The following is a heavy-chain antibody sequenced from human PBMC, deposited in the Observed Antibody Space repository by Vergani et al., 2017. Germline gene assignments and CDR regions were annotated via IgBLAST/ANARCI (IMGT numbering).Heavy chain of an antibody. CDR3: AREVNYYDSTGFGPGGSFD. CDR1: GGTFSSYT. V-gene: IGHV1-69*08. D-gene: IGHD3-22*01. Sequence: QVQLVQSGAEVKKPGSSVKVSCKASGGTFSSYTISWVRQAPGQGLEWMGRIIPILGIANYAQKFQGRVTITADKSTDTAYMELISLRPEDTAVYYCAREVNYYDSTGFGPGGSFDGGPGTLVTVSS. CDR2: IIPILGIA. J-gene: IGHJ4*02.